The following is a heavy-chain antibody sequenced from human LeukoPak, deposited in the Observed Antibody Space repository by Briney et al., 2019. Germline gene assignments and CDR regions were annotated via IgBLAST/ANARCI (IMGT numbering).Heavy chain of an antibody. D-gene: IGHD7-27*01. CDR1: RFTFSAYW. CDR3: ARCPLGPWYMDV. CDR2: IKHDGSEK. V-gene: IGHV3-7*01. Sequence: PGETLRLSCAASRFTFSAYWMSWVRQAPGKGLEWVANIKHDGSEKYSVDSVKGRFTISRDNAKNSLYLQMNSLRAEDTAVYYCARCPLGPWYMDVWGKGTTVTVSS. J-gene: IGHJ6*03.